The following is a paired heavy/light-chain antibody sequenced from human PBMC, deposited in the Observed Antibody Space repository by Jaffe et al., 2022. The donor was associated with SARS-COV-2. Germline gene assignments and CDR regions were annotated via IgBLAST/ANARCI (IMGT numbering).Heavy chain of an antibody. V-gene: IGHV1-3*01. CDR2: INAGNGNT. Sequence: QVQLVQSGAEVKKPGASVKVSCKASGYTFTSYAMHWVRQAPGQRLEWMGWINAGNGNTKYSQKFQGRVTITRDTSASTAYMELSSLRSEDTAVYYCARAGVVVVPAATYYYYGMDVWGQGTTVTVSS. J-gene: IGHJ6*02. D-gene: IGHD2-2*01. CDR1: GYTFTSYA. CDR3: ARAGVVVVPAATYYYYGMDV.
Light chain of an antibody. V-gene: IGLV7-46*01. Sequence: QAVVTQEPSLTVSPGGTVTLTCGSSTGAVTSGHYPYWFQQKPGQAPRTLIYDTSNKHSWTPARFSGSLLGGKAALTLSGAQPEDEAEYYCLLSYSGAPYVVFGGGTKLTVL. CDR2: DTS. CDR3: LLSYSGAPYVV. J-gene: IGLJ2*01. CDR1: TGAVTSGHY.